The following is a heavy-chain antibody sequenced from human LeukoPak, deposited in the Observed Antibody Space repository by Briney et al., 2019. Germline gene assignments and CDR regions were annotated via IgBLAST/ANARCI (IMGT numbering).Heavy chain of an antibody. Sequence: VGSLRLSCAASGFTFSSYGMHCVRQSPGNGLEWVAVIWYDGSNKYYADSVKGRFHISRDNSKNTLYLQMNSLRAEDTAVYYCARDGTGIFGMDVWGQGTTVTVSS. CDR1: GFTFSSYG. CDR3: ARDGTGIFGMDV. V-gene: IGHV3-33*01. J-gene: IGHJ6*02. CDR2: IWYDGSNK.